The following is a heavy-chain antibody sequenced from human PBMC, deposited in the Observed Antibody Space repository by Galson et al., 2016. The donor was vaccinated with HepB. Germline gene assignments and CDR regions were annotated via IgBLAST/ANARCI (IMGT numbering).Heavy chain of an antibody. Sequence: SLRLSCAASGFTFRNFGMHWVRQPPGKGLEWVATIWFDGVGKTYADSVKGRFTVSRDNSNSTLYLQMNSLIVEDTAVYYCARFRFKNWFGGMDPWGQGTLVTVSS. D-gene: IGHD3-10*01. CDR2: IWFDGVGK. J-gene: IGHJ5*02. CDR1: GFTFRNFG. CDR3: ARFRFKNWFGGMDP. V-gene: IGHV3-33*01.